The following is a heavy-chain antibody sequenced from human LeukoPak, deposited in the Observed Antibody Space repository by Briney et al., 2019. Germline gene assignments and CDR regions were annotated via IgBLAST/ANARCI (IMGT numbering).Heavy chain of an antibody. CDR3: AREGSATLHDAFDI. CDR2: INPNSGGT. V-gene: IGHV1-2*02. J-gene: IGHJ3*02. Sequence: ASVKVSCKASGYTFTGYYMRWVRQAPGRGLEWMGWINPNSGGTNYAQKFQGRVTMTRDTSISTAYMELSRLRSDDTAVYYCAREGSATLHDAFDIWGQGTMVTVSS. CDR1: GYTFTGYY.